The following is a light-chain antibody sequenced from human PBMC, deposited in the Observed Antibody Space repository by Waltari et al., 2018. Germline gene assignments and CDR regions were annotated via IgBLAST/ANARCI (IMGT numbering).Light chain of an antibody. CDR3: QSYDSSLSGSV. CDR2: DNI. Sequence: QSVLTQPPSVSGAPGQRVTISCTGSSPNIGAGYDVHWYQHLPGTAPKLLIYDNINRPSGVPDRFSGSKSGTSASLAITGLQAEDEADYFCQSYDSSLSGSVFGGGTKLTVL. CDR1: SPNIGAGYD. J-gene: IGLJ3*02. V-gene: IGLV1-40*01.